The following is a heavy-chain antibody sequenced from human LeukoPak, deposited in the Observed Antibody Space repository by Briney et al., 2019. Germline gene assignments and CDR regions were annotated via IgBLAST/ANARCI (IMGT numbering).Heavy chain of an antibody. D-gene: IGHD6-19*01. V-gene: IGHV4-59*01. J-gene: IGHJ4*02. CDR3: ARAYSSGWYAGPYFDY. CDR2: IYYSGST. CDR1: GGSISSYY. Sequence: SETLSLTCTVSGGSISSYYWSWIRQPPGKGLEWIGYIYYSGSTNYNPSLKSRVTISVDTSKNQFSLKLSSVTAADTAVYYCARAYSSGWYAGPYFDYWGRGPLVTVSS.